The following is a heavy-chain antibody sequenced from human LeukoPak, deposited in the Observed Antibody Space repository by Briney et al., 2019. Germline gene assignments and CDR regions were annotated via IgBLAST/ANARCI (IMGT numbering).Heavy chain of an antibody. CDR1: GYILTELS. Sequence: ASVKVSCKVSGYILTELSMHWVRQAPGKGPEWMGGFDPEDGETIYAQKFQGRVTMTEDTSTDTAYMELSSLRSEDTAVYYCATDGPFESSDYYDSSGYYLWGQGTLVTVSS. D-gene: IGHD3-22*01. V-gene: IGHV1-24*01. CDR2: FDPEDGET. CDR3: ATDGPFESSDYYDSSGYYL. J-gene: IGHJ5*02.